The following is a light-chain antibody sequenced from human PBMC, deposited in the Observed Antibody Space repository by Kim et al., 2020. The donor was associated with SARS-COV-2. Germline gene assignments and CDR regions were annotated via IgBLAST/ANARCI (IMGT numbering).Light chain of an antibody. CDR3: YSAADNNWL. Sequence: SYELTQPSSVSVSPGQTARITCSGDVLAKRYARWFQQKPGQAPLLVIYKDSKRPSGIPERFSGSSSGTTFTLTISGAQVEDEADYYCYSAADNNWLFGGGTQLTVL. J-gene: IGLJ3*02. CDR2: KDS. V-gene: IGLV3-27*01. CDR1: VLAKRY.